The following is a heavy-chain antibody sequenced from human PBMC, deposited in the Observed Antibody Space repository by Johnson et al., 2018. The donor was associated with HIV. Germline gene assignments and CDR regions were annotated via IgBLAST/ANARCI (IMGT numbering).Heavy chain of an antibody. J-gene: IGHJ3*02. Sequence: QVQLVESGGGLVKPGGSLRLSCAASGFTFSDYYMSWIRQAPGKGLEWVSYISSSGSTTYYADSVKGRFTISRDNSKNTLYLQMNSLRAEDTAVYYCAKSVVVAATGAFDIWGQGTMVTVSS. CDR2: ISSSGSTT. CDR3: AKSVVVAATGAFDI. V-gene: IGHV3-11*01. CDR1: GFTFSDYY. D-gene: IGHD2-15*01.